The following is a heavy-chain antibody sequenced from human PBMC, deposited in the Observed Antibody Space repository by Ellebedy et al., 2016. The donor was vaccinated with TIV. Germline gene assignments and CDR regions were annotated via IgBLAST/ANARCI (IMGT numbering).Heavy chain of an antibody. CDR3: ARDLRITARDYYLDY. CDR2: INWNSGTT. CDR1: GFTFDDYA. V-gene: IGHV3-9*01. Sequence: SLKTSXAASGFTFDDYAMHWVRQAPGKGLEWVSGINWNSGTTDYADFVKGRFTISRDNAKNSLYLQMNRLRADDTAFYYCARDLRITARDYYLDYWGQGTLVTVSS. D-gene: IGHD6-6*01. J-gene: IGHJ4*02.